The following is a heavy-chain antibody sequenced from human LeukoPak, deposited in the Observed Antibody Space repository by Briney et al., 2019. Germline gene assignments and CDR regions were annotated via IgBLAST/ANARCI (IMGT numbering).Heavy chain of an antibody. V-gene: IGHV3-21*01. J-gene: IGHJ6*02. CDR2: ISSSSSYI. CDR3: LVAVAGNGMDV. D-gene: IGHD6-19*01. Sequence: KSGGSLRLSCAASGFTFSAFAMTWVRQAPGKGLEWVSSISSSSSYIYYADSVKGRFTISRDNAKNSLYLQMNSLRAEDTAVYYCLVAVAGNGMDVWGQGTTVTVSS. CDR1: GFTFSAFA.